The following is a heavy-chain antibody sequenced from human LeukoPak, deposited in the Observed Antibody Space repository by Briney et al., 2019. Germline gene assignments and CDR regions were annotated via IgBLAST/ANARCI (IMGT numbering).Heavy chain of an antibody. V-gene: IGHV1-69*13. CDR3: AGRGLSGATDYYYYYGMDV. J-gene: IGHJ6*02. Sequence: SVKVSCKASGYTFTSYGISWVRQAPGQGLEWMGGIIPIFGTANYAQKFQGRVTITADESTSTAYMELSSLRSEDTAVYYCAGRGLSGATDYYYYYGMDVWGQGTTVTVSS. CDR1: GYTFTSYG. CDR2: IIPIFGTA. D-gene: IGHD1-26*01.